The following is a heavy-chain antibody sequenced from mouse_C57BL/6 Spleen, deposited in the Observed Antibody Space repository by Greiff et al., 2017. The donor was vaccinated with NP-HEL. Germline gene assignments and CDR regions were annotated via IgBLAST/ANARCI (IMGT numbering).Heavy chain of an antibody. V-gene: IGHV2-5*01. Sequence: QVQLQQSGPGLVQPSQSLSITCTVSGFSLTSYGVHWVRQSPGKGLEWLGVIWRGGSTDYNAAFMSRLSITKDNSKSQVFFKMNSLQADDTAIYYCAKNKYYGSSYYFDYWGQGTTLTVSS. J-gene: IGHJ2*01. D-gene: IGHD1-1*01. CDR1: GFSLTSYG. CDR3: AKNKYYGSSYYFDY. CDR2: IWRGGST.